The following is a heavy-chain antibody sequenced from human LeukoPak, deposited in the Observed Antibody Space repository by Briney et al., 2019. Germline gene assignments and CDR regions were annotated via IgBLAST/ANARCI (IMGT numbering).Heavy chain of an antibody. V-gene: IGHV4-34*01. J-gene: IGHJ6*02. CDR2: INHSGST. CDR3: ARGRKSLNYYYCYGMDV. CDR1: GGSFSGYY. Sequence: SETLSLTCAVYGGSFSGYYWSWIRQPPGKGLEWIGEINHSGSTNYNPSLKSRVTISVDTSKNQFSLKLSSVTAADTAVYYCARGRKSLNYYYCYGMDVWGQGTTVTVSS. D-gene: IGHD4/OR15-4a*01.